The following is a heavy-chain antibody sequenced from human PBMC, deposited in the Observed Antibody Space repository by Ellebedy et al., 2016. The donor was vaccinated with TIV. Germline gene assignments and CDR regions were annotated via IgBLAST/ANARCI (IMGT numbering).Heavy chain of an antibody. D-gene: IGHD3-10*01. Sequence: GGSLRLSXAASGFTFDDYAMHWVRQAPGKGLEWVSGISGSGGSTYYADSVKGRFTISRDNSKNTLYLQMNSLRAEDTAVYYCANGRGTMGIPWDAFDIWGQGTMVTVSS. CDR1: GFTFDDYA. CDR2: ISGSGGST. CDR3: ANGRGTMGIPWDAFDI. J-gene: IGHJ3*02. V-gene: IGHV3-23*01.